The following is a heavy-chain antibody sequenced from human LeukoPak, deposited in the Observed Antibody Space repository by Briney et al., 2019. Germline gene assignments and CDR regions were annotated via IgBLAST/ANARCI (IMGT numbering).Heavy chain of an antibody. Sequence: SETLSLTCTVSGGSVSSNNWWSWVRQPPGKGLEWIGEVLHSGSTNSNPSLKSRVTMSIDKSKNQYSLKLTSVTAADTAVYYCATYYDSIGYRFDYWGQGTLVTVSS. J-gene: IGHJ4*01. V-gene: IGHV4-4*02. CDR1: GGSVSSNNW. D-gene: IGHD3-22*01. CDR2: VLHSGST. CDR3: ATYYDSIGYRFDY.